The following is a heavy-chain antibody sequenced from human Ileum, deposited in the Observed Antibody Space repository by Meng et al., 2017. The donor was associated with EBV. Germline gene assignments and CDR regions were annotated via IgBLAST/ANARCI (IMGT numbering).Heavy chain of an antibody. CDR3: ARENYGSDY. Sequence: GQLVESGGGLVKPGGSLRLSCVASGFTLGDYYMGWTRQAPGKGLEWISYIDSGSTTINYADSVKGRFTISRDNAMNTLYLEMNYLRADDTAVYYCARENYGSDYWGQGTLVTVSS. CDR1: GFTLGDYY. D-gene: IGHD4-17*01. CDR2: IDSGSTTI. V-gene: IGHV3-11*01. J-gene: IGHJ4*02.